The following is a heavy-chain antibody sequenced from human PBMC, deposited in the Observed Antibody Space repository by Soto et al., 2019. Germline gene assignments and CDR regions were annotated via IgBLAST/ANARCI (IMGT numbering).Heavy chain of an antibody. Sequence: PGGSLRLSCAASGFTFSSYAMSWVRQAPGKGLEWVSAISGSGGSTYYADSVKGRFTISRDNSKNTLYLQMNSLRAEDTAVYYCAKDRIVLMVYAYFDYWGQGTLVTVSS. J-gene: IGHJ4*02. V-gene: IGHV3-23*01. D-gene: IGHD2-8*01. CDR3: AKDRIVLMVYAYFDY. CDR1: GFTFSSYA. CDR2: ISGSGGST.